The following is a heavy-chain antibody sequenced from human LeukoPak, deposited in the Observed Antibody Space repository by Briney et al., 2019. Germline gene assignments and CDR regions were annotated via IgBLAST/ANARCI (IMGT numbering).Heavy chain of an antibody. CDR2: ISSSSSYT. J-gene: IGHJ3*02. D-gene: IGHD1-26*01. V-gene: IGHV3-11*06. CDR3: ARSGGGGATIPVAFDI. Sequence: GASLRLSCAASGFTFSDYYMSWIRQAPGKGLEWVSYISSSSSYTNYADSVKGRFTISRDNAKNSLYLQMNSLRAEDTAVYYCARSGGGGATIPVAFDIWGQGTMVTVSP. CDR1: GFTFSDYY.